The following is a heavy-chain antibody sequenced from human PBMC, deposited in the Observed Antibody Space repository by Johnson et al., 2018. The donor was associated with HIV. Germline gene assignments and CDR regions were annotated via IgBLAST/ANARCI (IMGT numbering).Heavy chain of an antibody. CDR1: GFTVSSNY. V-gene: IGHV3-66*01. Sequence: VQLVESGGGLVQPGGSLRLSCAASGFTVSSNYMSWVRQAPGMGLEWVSVLYSGGSTYYAGAVKGRFTISRDNSKNTLYLQMNSLRAEDTAVYYCAREADPTNAFDIWGQGTMVTVSS. CDR3: AREADPTNAFDI. D-gene: IGHD5-24*01. CDR2: LYSGGST. J-gene: IGHJ3*02.